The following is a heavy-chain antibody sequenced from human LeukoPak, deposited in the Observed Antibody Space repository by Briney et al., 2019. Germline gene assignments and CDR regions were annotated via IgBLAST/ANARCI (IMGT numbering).Heavy chain of an antibody. Sequence: GGSLRLSCAASGFTFSSYAMSWVRQAPGKGLEWVSTISDSGGSTYYADSVKGRFTISRDTSKNTLYLQMNSLRADDTAVYYCAKGSRWYWFDPWGQGTLVTASS. CDR3: AKGSRWYWFDP. CDR2: ISDSGGST. J-gene: IGHJ5*02. V-gene: IGHV3-23*01. CDR1: GFTFSSYA. D-gene: IGHD6-13*01.